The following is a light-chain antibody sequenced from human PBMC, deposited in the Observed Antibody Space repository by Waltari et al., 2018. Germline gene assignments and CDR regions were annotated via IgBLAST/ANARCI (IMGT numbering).Light chain of an antibody. V-gene: IGLV2-11*01. Sequence: QSALTQPRSVSGSPGQSVTISCPGTSSDVGGYNYVSWYQQPPDKAPKLIIYDINKRPSGVPDCFSGSKSGNTASLTISGLQAEDEADYYCCSYVGSNIYWVFGGGTKLTVL. CDR2: DIN. CDR3: CSYVGSNIYWV. CDR1: SSDVGGYNY. J-gene: IGLJ3*02.